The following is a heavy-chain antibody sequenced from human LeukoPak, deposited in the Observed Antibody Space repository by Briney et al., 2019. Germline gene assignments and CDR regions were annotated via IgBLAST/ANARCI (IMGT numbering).Heavy chain of an antibody. D-gene: IGHD4-11*01. V-gene: IGHV4-39*01. CDR3: ARQSLSNYYFDY. CDR2: IYYSGRA. J-gene: IGHJ4*02. CDR1: SDTIGGSSYH. Sequence: SETLSLTCNVSSDTIGGSSYHWGWIRQPPGKGLEFIVRIYYSGRAYYNPSLKSRVTVSIDTSKKQFYLNLRSVTAADTAVYFCARQSLSNYYFDYWGQGTLVTVSS.